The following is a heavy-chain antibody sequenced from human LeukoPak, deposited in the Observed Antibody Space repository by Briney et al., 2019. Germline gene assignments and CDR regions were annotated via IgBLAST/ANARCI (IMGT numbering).Heavy chain of an antibody. CDR3: ARQGSGSYYNIDY. J-gene: IGHJ4*02. CDR1: GGSISNYY. CDR2: IYTSGGI. D-gene: IGHD3-10*01. V-gene: IGHV4-4*07. Sequence: PSETLSLTCTVSGGSISNYYMSWIRQPAGKGLEWIGRIYTSGGINYNPSLKSRVTMSVDTSKNQFSLKLSSVTAADTAVYYCARQGSGSYYNIDYWGQGTLVTVSS.